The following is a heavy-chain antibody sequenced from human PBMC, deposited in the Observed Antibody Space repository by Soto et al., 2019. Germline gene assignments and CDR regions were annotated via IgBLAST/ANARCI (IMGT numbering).Heavy chain of an antibody. D-gene: IGHD3-22*01. CDR1: GGSFSGYY. CDR2: INHSGST. Sequence: PLETLSLTCAVYGGSFSGYYWTWIRQPPGQGLEWIGEINHSGSTNYNPSLKSRVTISVDTSKNQFSLKLRSVTAADTAVYYCARGIAMKLLVHGDASDNYCFESWGPGTFVTLSS. CDR3: ARGIAMKLLVHGDASDNYCFES. V-gene: IGHV4-34*01. J-gene: IGHJ4*02.